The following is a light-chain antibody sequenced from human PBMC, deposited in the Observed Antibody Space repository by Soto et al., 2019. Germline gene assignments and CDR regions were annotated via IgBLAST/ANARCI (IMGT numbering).Light chain of an antibody. CDR2: GAS. CDR1: QSVSSSY. Sequence: EIVLTQSPGTLSLSPGERATLSCMASQSVSSSYLAWYQQKPGQAPRLLIYGASSRATGIPDRFSGSGSGTDFTLTISRLEPEDFAVYYCHQYDSSPLTVGGGTKVEIK. CDR3: HQYDSSPLT. V-gene: IGKV3-20*01. J-gene: IGKJ4*02.